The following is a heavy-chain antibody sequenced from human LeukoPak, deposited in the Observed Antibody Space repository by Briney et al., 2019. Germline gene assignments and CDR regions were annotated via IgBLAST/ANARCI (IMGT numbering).Heavy chain of an antibody. CDR1: GFTFSTYA. V-gene: IGHV3-30*04. J-gene: IGHJ4*02. CDR2: ISYDGSNK. Sequence: PGGSLRLSCAASGFTFSTYAIHWVRQAPDKGLEWVAVISYDGSNKYYADSVKGRFTSSRDNSKNTLYLQMSSLRAEDTAVYYCARGPSGYHNTGGQGTLVTVSS. D-gene: IGHD5-12*01. CDR3: ARGPSGYHNT.